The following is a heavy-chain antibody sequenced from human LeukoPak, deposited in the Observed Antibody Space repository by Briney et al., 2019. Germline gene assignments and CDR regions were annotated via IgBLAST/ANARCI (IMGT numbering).Heavy chain of an antibody. CDR1: GGSFSSSSYY. V-gene: IGHV4-39*01. Sequence: PSETLSLTCTVSGGSFSSSSYYWGWIRQPPGKGLEWIGSIYYSGSTYYNPSLKTPVTISVDTSKNQFSLKLRSVTAADTAVYYCARHFLRGPRITGGFWSGYNSFDYWGQGTLVTVSS. D-gene: IGHD3-3*01. CDR2: IYYSGST. J-gene: IGHJ4*02. CDR3: ARHFLRGPRITGGFWSGYNSFDY.